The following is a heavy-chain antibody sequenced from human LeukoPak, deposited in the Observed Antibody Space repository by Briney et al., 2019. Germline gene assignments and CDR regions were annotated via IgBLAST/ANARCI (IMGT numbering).Heavy chain of an antibody. CDR1: GFTFSNFW. J-gene: IGHJ3*01. CDR2: IKHDGIKK. D-gene: IGHD2-15*01. V-gene: IGHV3-7*01. Sequence: GGSLRLSCAASGFTFSNFWMIWVRQAPGKGLEWVANIKHDGIKKNYADSVKGRFTISRDNAKNTLHLQINSLRAEDTAVYYCARDPAVGYFRAFDVWGQGTMVTVSS. CDR3: ARDPAVGYFRAFDV.